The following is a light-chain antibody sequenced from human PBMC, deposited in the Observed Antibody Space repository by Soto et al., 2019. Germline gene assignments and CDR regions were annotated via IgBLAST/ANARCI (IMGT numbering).Light chain of an antibody. Sequence: QSALTQPASVSGSPGQSITISCTGTTSNLADYNYVSWYQQHPGKAPKLMIYEVSHRPSGVSNRFSGSKSGNTASLTISGLQADDEADYYCTSNPSGSTLCLFGTGTKLTVL. CDR1: TSNLADYNY. CDR2: EVS. V-gene: IGLV2-14*01. J-gene: IGLJ1*01. CDR3: TSNPSGSTLCL.